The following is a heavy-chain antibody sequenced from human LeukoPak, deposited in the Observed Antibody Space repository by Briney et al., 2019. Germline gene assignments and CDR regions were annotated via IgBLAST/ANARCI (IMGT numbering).Heavy chain of an antibody. J-gene: IGHJ6*02. V-gene: IGHV4-31*01. Sequence: PSETLSLTCSVSGGSISSGTYYWNWIRQHPGKGLEWIGFIYYSGSTYYNPSLKSQVIISVDTSKNQFSLKLSSVTAADTAVYYCARGVAAAPAVRYGMDVWGQGTTVTVSS. CDR3: ARGVAAAPAVRYGMDV. CDR1: GGSISSGTYY. CDR2: IYYSGST. D-gene: IGHD6-13*01.